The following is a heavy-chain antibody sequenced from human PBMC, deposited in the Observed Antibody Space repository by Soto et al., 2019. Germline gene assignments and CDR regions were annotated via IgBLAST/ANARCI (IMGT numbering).Heavy chain of an antibody. CDR1: GGTFSSYA. Sequence: QVQLVQSGAEVKKPGSSGKVSCTSSGGTFSSYAYSWVRQAPGQGLEWRGGIVPVLGAATYAQNFQGRLTITANESTRTDYMQRSSVRSDVTVVYYWERSHSVLRYSYHGMDVWGQGTTVTVSS. CDR3: ERSHSVLRYSYHGMDV. D-gene: IGHD3-16*01. J-gene: IGHJ6*02. V-gene: IGHV1-69*01. CDR2: IVPVLGAA.